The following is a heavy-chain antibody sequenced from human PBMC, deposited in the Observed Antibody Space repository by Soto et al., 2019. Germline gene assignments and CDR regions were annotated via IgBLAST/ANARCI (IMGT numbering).Heavy chain of an antibody. CDR2: ISGSGGST. D-gene: IGHD3-22*01. V-gene: IGHV3-23*01. CDR1: GFTFSSYA. Sequence: EVQLLESGGGLVQPGGSLRLSCAASGFTFSSYAMSWVRQAPGKGLEWVSAISGSGGSTYYADSVKGGFTISRDNSKNTLYLQMNSLRAEDTAVYYCAKGVRASSGYHDYWGQGTLVTVSS. J-gene: IGHJ4*02. CDR3: AKGVRASSGYHDY.